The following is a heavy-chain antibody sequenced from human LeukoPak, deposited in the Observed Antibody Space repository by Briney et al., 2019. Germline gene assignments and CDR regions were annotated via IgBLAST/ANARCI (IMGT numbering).Heavy chain of an antibody. CDR2: INHSGST. CDR1: GGSFSGYY. CDR3: ARGLNRGWYFDL. D-gene: IGHD2/OR15-2a*01. J-gene: IGHJ2*01. V-gene: IGHV4-34*01. Sequence: SETLSLTCAVYGGSFSGYYWSWIRQPPGKGLEWIGEINHSGSTNYNPSLKSRVTISVDTSKNQFSLKLGSVTAADTAVYYCARGLNRGWYFDLWGRGTLVTVSS.